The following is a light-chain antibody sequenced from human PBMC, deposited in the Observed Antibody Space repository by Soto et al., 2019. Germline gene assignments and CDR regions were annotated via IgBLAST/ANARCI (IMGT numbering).Light chain of an antibody. J-gene: IGKJ5*01. CDR1: QSVTSSS. Sequence: EIVLTQFPGTLSLSPGERATLSCKASQSVTSSSLAWYQQKPGQAPRLLIYGASNRAAGIPARFSGSGSGTDFTLTINSLEPEDFAVYYCQQRSNWPPITFGQGTRLEI. CDR2: GAS. V-gene: IGKV3-11*01. CDR3: QQRSNWPPIT.